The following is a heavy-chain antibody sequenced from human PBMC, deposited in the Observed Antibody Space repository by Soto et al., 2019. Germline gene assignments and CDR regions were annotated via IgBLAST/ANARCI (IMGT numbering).Heavy chain of an antibody. D-gene: IGHD3-3*01. CDR1: GFSLSTSGVG. CDR2: IYWDDDK. J-gene: IGHJ5*02. V-gene: IGHV2-5*02. Sequence: SGPTLVNPTQTLTLTCTFSGFSLSTSGVGVGWIRQPPGKALEWLALIYWDDDKRYSPSLKSRLTITKDTSKNQVVLTMTDMDPVDTATYYCAHRRGGITIFGVVWGDSWFVPWGQGTLVTVSS. CDR3: AHRRGGITIFGVVWGDSWFVP.